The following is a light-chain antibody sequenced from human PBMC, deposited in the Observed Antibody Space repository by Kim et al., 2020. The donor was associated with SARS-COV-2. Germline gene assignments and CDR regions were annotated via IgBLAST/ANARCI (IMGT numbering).Light chain of an antibody. CDR3: QKYNTRPT. J-gene: IGKJ5*01. Sequence: EIVMTQSPAALSVSLGGRATLSCRASQTVSYNLAWYQQKSGQTPRLIIYGASNRVTGVPVRFSGSRSGTEFTLNISSLQPEDFAVYYCQKYNTRPTFGAGTRLEI. CDR1: QTVSYN. CDR2: GAS. V-gene: IGKV3-15*01.